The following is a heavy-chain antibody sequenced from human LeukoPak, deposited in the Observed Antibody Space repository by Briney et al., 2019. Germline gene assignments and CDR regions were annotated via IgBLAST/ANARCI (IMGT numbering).Heavy chain of an antibody. CDR1: GSTFSDYY. Sequence: GGSLRLSCAASGSTFSDYYMSWIRQAPGKGLEWVSSITTSGSTLYFADSVKGRFTISRDNAKNSLHLQMNSLRAEDTAVYFCARSSTFEYWGQGTLVTVSS. CDR3: ARSSTFEY. CDR2: ITTSGSTL. V-gene: IGHV3-11*04. J-gene: IGHJ4*02. D-gene: IGHD2-2*01.